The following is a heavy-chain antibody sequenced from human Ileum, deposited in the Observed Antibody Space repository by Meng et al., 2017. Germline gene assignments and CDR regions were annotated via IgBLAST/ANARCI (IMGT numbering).Heavy chain of an antibody. CDR2: AST. CDR3: ARDHWGSLDY. V-gene: IGHV4-61*08. J-gene: IGHJ4*02. CDR1: GGSVSSDGFQ. D-gene: IGHD7-27*01. Sequence: QGQLQGWGPGLGGPAGTLSLICTVSGGSVSSDGFQWGWVRQPPGKGLEWIGYASTNYNPSLKSRVTISLDTSKNQFSLELSSVTAADTAVYYCARDHWGSLDYWGQGILVTVSS.